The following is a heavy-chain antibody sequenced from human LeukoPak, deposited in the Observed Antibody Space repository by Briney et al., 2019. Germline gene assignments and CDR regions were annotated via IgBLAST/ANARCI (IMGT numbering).Heavy chain of an antibody. D-gene: IGHD6-19*01. CDR3: ARDKQYVFDV. Sequence: DSVKVSCKASGYSFTSFGISWVRQAPGQGLEWMGWISTSKGTTINAQKFQDRVIMTRDTSTSTAYMELRRLRSDNTAVYYCARDKQYVFDVWGQGTRVTVSP. V-gene: IGHV1-18*01. CDR2: ISTSKGTT. J-gene: IGHJ3*01. CDR1: GYSFTSFG.